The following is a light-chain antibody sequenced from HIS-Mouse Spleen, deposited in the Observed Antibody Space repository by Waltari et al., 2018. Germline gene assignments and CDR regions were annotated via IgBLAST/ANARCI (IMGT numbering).Light chain of an antibody. CDR1: SSDVGSYNL. J-gene: IGLJ3*02. CDR2: EGS. V-gene: IGLV2-23*01. Sequence: QSALTQPAYVSGSPGQSITIPCTGTSSDVGSYNLVCWYQQHPGKAPKLRIYEGSKRPSGVSNRFSGSKSGNTASLTISGLQAEDEADYYCCSYAGSSTWVFGGGTKLTVL. CDR3: CSYAGSSTWV.